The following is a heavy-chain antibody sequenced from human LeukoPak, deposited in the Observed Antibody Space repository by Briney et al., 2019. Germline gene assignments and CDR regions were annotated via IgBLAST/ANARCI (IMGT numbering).Heavy chain of an antibody. CDR3: ARVTTMVRGVINWFDP. J-gene: IGHJ5*02. Sequence: ASVKVSCKASGYTFTGYGISWVRQAPGQGLERMGWISAYNGNTNYAQKLQGRVTMTTDTSTSTAYMELRSLRSDDTAVYYCARVTTMVRGVINWFDPWGQGTLVTVSS. CDR1: GYTFTGYG. V-gene: IGHV1-18*01. D-gene: IGHD3-10*01. CDR2: ISAYNGNT.